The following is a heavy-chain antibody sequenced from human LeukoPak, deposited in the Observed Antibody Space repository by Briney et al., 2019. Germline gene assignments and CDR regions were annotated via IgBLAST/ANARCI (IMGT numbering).Heavy chain of an antibody. CDR1: GFTLDDYG. D-gene: IGHD6-19*01. Sequence: GGSLRLSCAASGFTLDDYGMSWVRHAPGKGLECVSGINWNGGSTGYADSVKGRFTISRDNAKNSLYLQMNSLRAEDTALYYCARDTIYAVAGSAFDIWGQGTMVTVSS. V-gene: IGHV3-20*04. CDR3: ARDTIYAVAGSAFDI. CDR2: INWNGGST. J-gene: IGHJ3*02.